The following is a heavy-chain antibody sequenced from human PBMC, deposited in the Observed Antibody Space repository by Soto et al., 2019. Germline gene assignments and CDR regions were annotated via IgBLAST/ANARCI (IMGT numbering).Heavy chain of an antibody. Sequence: ASVKVSCKASGYTFTSYAMHWVRQAPGQRLEWMGWINAGNGNTKYSQKFQGRVTITRDTSASTAYMELSSLRSEDTAVYYCARVNRNILTGLVVNWFDPHCGMDVWGQGTSVTVSS. CDR3: ARVNRNILTGLVVNWFDPHCGMDV. CDR1: GYTFTSYA. D-gene: IGHD3-9*01. V-gene: IGHV1-3*01. J-gene: IGHJ6*02. CDR2: INAGNGNT.